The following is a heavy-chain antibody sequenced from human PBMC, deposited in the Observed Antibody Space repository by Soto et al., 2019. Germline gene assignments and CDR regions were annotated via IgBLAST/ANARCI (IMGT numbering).Heavy chain of an antibody. Sequence: ASVKVSCKASGYNFSDYYIHWVRQAPGQGLEWPGWVSPKSGGTNYAQKFKGRVTMTRDTSSNTVYMDLSGLKSDDTAVFYCARKIYGGGTLTWFDPWGQGNLVTVSS. CDR2: VSPKSGGT. CDR3: ARKIYGGGTLTWFDP. V-gene: IGHV1-2*02. J-gene: IGHJ5*02. CDR1: GYNFSDYY. D-gene: IGHD2-21*01.